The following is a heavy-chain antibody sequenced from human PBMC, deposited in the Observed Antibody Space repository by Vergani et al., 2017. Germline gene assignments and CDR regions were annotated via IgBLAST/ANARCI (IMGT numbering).Heavy chain of an antibody. V-gene: IGHV2-5*02. J-gene: IGHJ4*02. D-gene: IGHD2-2*01. Sequence: QITLKESGPTLVKPTQTLTLTCTFSGFSLSTSGVGVGWISKPPGKDREWLALIYLDDDKRYSPSLKSRLTITKDTSKNQVVLTMTNMDPVDTATYYCAHRLLSSTPGAFDYWGQGTLVTVSS. CDR1: GFSLSTSGVG. CDR2: IYLDDDK. CDR3: AHRLLSSTPGAFDY.